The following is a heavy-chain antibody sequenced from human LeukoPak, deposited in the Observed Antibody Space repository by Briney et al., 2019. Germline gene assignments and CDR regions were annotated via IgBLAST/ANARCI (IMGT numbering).Heavy chain of an antibody. CDR3: AGRGHRYSRD. J-gene: IGHJ1*01. CDR2: ISDSGIT. Sequence: PSETLSLSCTVSGDSVSSGYWTWIRQSPGKGLEWIGYISDSGITDHNPSLKSRLTISVDTSNNKFSLNLHSVTAADTAVYYCAGRGHRYSRDWGQGILVTVSS. V-gene: IGHV4-4*09. D-gene: IGHD2-15*01. CDR1: GDSVSSGY.